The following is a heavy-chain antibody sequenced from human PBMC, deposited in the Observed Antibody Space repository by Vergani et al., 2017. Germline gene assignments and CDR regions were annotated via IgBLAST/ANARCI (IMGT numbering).Heavy chain of an antibody. CDR2: ISSSSSYI. D-gene: IGHD6-19*01. CDR3: ARVELDYSSGWYGGDAYYFDY. V-gene: IGHV3-21*01. J-gene: IGHJ4*02. CDR1: GFTFSSYS. Sequence: EVQLVESGGGLVKPGGSLRLSCAASGFTFSSYSMNWVRQAPGKGLEWVSSISSSSSYIYYADSVKGRFTISRDNAKNSLYLQMNSLRAEDTAVYYCARVELDYSSGWYGGDAYYFDYWGQGTLVTVSS.